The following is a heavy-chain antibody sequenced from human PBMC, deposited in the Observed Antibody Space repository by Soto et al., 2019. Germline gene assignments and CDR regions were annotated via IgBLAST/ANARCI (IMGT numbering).Heavy chain of an antibody. CDR3: ARTDDYDILTGPPPSSYYYYMDV. J-gene: IGHJ6*03. CDR2: ISSNGGST. Sequence: GWSLGLGCAASGVRFWSYAIDWARQAPGKGLEYVSAISSNGGSTYYANSVKGRFTISRDNSKNTLYLQMGSLRAEDMAVYYCARTDDYDILTGPPPSSYYYYMDVWGKGTTVTVSS. D-gene: IGHD3-9*01. V-gene: IGHV3-64*01. CDR1: GVRFWSYA.